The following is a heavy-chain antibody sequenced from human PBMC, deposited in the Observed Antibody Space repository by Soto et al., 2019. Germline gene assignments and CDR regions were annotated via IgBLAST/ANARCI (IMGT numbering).Heavy chain of an antibody. J-gene: IGHJ4*02. V-gene: IGHV4-4*02. CDR1: GGSLSSSNW. CDR2: IYHSGST. D-gene: IGHD6-19*01. Sequence: XTLSLTCAVSGGSLSSSNWWRWVLQPPGKGLEWIGEIYHSGSTNYNPSLKSRVTISVDKSKNQFSLKLSSVTAADTAVYYCARTETIAVAGTFDYWGQGTLGTVS. CDR3: ARTETIAVAGTFDY.